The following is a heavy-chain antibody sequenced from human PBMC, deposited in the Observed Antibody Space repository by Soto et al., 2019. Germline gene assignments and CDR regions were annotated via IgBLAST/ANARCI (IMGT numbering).Heavy chain of an antibody. J-gene: IGHJ4*02. V-gene: IGHV3-30-3*01. CDR2: ISYDGSNK. Sequence: GGSLRLSCAASGFTFSSYAIHWVRQAPGKGLEWVAVISYDGSNKYYADSVKGRFTISRDNSKNTLYLQMNSLRAEDTAVYYCASTPGFDYWGQGTLVTVSS. CDR1: GFTFSSYA. CDR3: ASTPGFDY.